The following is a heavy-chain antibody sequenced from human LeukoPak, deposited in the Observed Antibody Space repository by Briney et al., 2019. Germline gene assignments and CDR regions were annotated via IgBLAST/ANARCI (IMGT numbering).Heavy chain of an antibody. Sequence: SQTLSLTCAVSGVSISSGGYSWSWIRQPPGKGLEWIGYIYHSGSTYYNPSLKSRVTISVDRSKNQFSLKLSSVTAADTAVYYCARAQIRYFDWLLTGPFDYWGQGTLVTVSS. CDR2: IYHSGST. J-gene: IGHJ4*02. D-gene: IGHD3-9*01. CDR1: GVSISSGGYS. V-gene: IGHV4-30-2*01. CDR3: ARAQIRYFDWLLTGPFDY.